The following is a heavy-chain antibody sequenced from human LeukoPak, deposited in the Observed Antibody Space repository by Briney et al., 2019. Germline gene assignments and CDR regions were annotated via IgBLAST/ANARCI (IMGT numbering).Heavy chain of an antibody. CDR3: AKDRSIGTYYTFDH. D-gene: IGHD1-26*01. V-gene: IGHV3-23*01. CDR1: GFTFSSYE. CDR2: ISASAAMT. J-gene: IGHJ4*02. Sequence: QPGGSLRLSCAASGFTFSSYEMNWVRQAPGKGLEWVSSISASAAMTYYADSVKGRFTVSRDNSNNRLYLQMSGLTAADTAVYYCAKDRSIGTYYTFDHWGQGTLVTVSS.